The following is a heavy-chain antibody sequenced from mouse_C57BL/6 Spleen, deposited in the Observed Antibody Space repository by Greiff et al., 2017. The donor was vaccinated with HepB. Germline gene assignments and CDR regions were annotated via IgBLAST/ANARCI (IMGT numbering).Heavy chain of an antibody. D-gene: IGHD1-1*01. CDR2: IDPANGNT. Sequence: VQLKESVAELVRPGASVKLSCTASGFNIKNTYMHWVKQRPEQGLEWIGRIDPANGNTKYAPKFQGKATITADTSSNTAYLQLSSLTSEDTAIYYCARSGYYYGSSYGYFDVWGTGTTVTVSS. CDR1: GFNIKNTY. J-gene: IGHJ1*03. CDR3: ARSGYYYGSSYGYFDV. V-gene: IGHV14-3*01.